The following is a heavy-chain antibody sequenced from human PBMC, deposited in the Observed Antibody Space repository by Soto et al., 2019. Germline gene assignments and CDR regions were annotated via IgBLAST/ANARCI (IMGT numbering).Heavy chain of an antibody. V-gene: IGHV4-39*01. CDR2: INYSGNT. J-gene: IGHJ4*02. Sequence: QLQLQESGPGLVKPSETLSLTCTVSCGSVSSYGYYWGWIRQPPGKGLEWLGSINYSGNTYYNPALESRVTLAIDTSKNQFSLKLSSVTAADTAVYYCARRNKGEYYDLLNGARGYFDHWGQGTLVPVSS. CDR3: ARRNKGEYYDLLNGARGYFDH. CDR1: CGSVSSYGYY. D-gene: IGHD3-9*01.